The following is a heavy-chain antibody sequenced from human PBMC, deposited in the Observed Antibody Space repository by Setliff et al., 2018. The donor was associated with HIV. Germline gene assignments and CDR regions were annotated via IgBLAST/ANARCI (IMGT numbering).Heavy chain of an antibody. D-gene: IGHD2-21*02. V-gene: IGHV1-46*01. Sequence: AASVKVSCKASRYTFSSYYLHWMRQAPGQGLEWMAMIDTTGSTFYAQTFQGRITMTRDTSTSAIYMELNGLTSEDTAVYYCARELPGVCYFDVWGQGTLVTVSS. CDR3: ARELPGVCYFDV. J-gene: IGHJ4*02. CDR2: IDTTGST. CDR1: RYTFSSYY.